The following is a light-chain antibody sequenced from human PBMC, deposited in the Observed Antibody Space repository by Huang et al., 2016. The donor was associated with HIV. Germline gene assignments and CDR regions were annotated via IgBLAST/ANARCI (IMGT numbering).Light chain of an antibody. Sequence: DIQMTQSPPTLSASVGDRVNINCRASQSVASWVAWYQQKPGKAPKLLIYQASRLDSGAPSRVSGRGSETEFTLTIADRQPDDSATYYCQQYSTFPMYTFAQGTKLEI. CDR2: QAS. CDR1: QSVASW. V-gene: IGKV1-5*03. J-gene: IGKJ2*01. CDR3: QQYSTFPMYT.